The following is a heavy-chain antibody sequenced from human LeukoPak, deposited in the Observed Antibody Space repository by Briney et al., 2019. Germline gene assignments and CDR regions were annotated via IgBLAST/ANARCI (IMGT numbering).Heavy chain of an antibody. Sequence: SETLSLTCTVFGDSFYGFYWSWIRQAAGKGPEWLGRIYTSGATNCYPSPKSRVSMSIDTSKNQFSLKLSSVTAADTAVYYCARGGAYSKSHYLYYQFMDVWGKGTTVTVSS. D-gene: IGHD4-11*01. J-gene: IGHJ6*03. CDR1: GDSFYGFY. CDR3: ARGGAYSKSHYLYYQFMDV. CDR2: IYTSGAT. V-gene: IGHV4-4*07.